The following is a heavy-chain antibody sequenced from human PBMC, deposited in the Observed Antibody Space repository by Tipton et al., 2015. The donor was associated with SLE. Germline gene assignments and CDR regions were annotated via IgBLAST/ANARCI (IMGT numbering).Heavy chain of an antibody. CDR2: ISSSGSTI. J-gene: IGHJ6*03. CDR3: ASGARQPDYYYYMDV. V-gene: IGHV3-48*03. CDR1: GFTFSSYE. Sequence: SLRLSCAASGFTFSSYEMNWVRQAPGKGLEWVSYISSSGSTIYYADSVKGRFTISRDNAKNSPYLQMNSLRAEDTAVYYCASGARQPDYYYYMDVWGKGTTVTVSS. D-gene: IGHD1-26*01.